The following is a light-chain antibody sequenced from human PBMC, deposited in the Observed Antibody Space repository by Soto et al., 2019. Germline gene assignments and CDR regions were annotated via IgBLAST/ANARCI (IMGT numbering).Light chain of an antibody. V-gene: IGLV1-44*01. CDR2: TTN. CDR3: AAWDDSLNGHV. J-gene: IGLJ1*01. Sequence: QSVLTQPHSASGTHGQRVTISCSGSSSNIGTSSVHWFQQLPGTAPKLLISTTNQRPSGVPERFSGSTSGTSASLATSGLQSEDEADYYCAAWDDSLNGHVFGAGTKVTVL. CDR1: SSNIGTSS.